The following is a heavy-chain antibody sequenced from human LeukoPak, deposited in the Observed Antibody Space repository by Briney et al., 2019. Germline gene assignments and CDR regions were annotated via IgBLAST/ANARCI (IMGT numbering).Heavy chain of an antibody. CDR3: ARAPKRVGATDY. J-gene: IGHJ4*02. CDR1: GGPFSGYY. D-gene: IGHD1-26*01. CDR2: INHSGST. Sequence: KSSETLSLTCAVYGGPFSGYYWSWIRQPPGKGLEWIGEINHSGSTNYNPSPKSRVTISVDTSKNQFSLKLSSVTAADTAVYYCARAPKRVGATDYWGQGTLVTVSS. V-gene: IGHV4-34*01.